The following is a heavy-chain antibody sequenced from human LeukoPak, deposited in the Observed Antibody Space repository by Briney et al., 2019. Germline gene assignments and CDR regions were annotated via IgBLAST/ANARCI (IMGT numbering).Heavy chain of an antibody. Sequence: SQTLSLTCAVSGGSISSAGYSWSWIRQPPGKGLEWIGYIYHSGSTYYNSSLKSRVTISVDRSKNQFSLKLISVTAAGTAVYYCARLGRYDYFIDYWGQGTLVTVSS. J-gene: IGHJ4*02. D-gene: IGHD3-16*01. V-gene: IGHV4-30-2*01. CDR3: ARLGRYDYFIDY. CDR2: IYHSGST. CDR1: GGSISSAGYS.